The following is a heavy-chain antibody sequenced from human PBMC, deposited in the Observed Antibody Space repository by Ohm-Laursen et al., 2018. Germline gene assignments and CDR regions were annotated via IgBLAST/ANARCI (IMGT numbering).Heavy chain of an antibody. Sequence: SLRLSCTAPGFTFSSYGMHWVRQAPGKGLEWVAVIWYDGSNKYYADSVKGRFTISRDNAKNSLYLQINSLKGEDTAVYFCARDPTFHAFDIWGQGTMVTVSS. D-gene: IGHD2/OR15-2a*01. CDR2: IWYDGSNK. J-gene: IGHJ3*02. CDR1: GFTFSSYG. V-gene: IGHV3-33*01. CDR3: ARDPTFHAFDI.